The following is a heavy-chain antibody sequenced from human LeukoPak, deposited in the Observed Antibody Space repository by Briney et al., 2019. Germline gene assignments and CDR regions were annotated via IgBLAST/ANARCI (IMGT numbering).Heavy chain of an antibody. J-gene: IGHJ4*01. Sequence: GGSLRLTCAASELNFENHWMHWVRQVPGKGLEWVSRTDAGGSSTSYADSVRGRFSISRDNGKSTLYLQMNSLRVEDTAVYYCARGPPTGGGAYVGDYWGHGTLVTVSS. CDR1: ELNFENHW. CDR2: TDAGGSST. D-gene: IGHD2-8*02. CDR3: ARGPPTGGGAYVGDY. V-gene: IGHV3-74*01.